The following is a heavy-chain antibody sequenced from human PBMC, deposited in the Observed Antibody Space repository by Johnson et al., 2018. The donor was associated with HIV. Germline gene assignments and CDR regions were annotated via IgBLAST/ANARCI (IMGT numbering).Heavy chain of an antibody. D-gene: IGHD6-13*01. CDR3: AGGLAADAFDI. CDR2: ISYDGSNK. J-gene: IGHJ3*02. Sequence: QVQLVESGGGVVQPGRSLRLSCAASGFTFSSYGMHWVRQAPGKGLEWLAVISYDGSNKYYADSVKGRFTISSDNSKNTLYLQMNSLRTEDTAIYSCAGGLAADAFDIWGQGTMVTVSS. CDR1: GFTFSSYG. V-gene: IGHV3-30*03.